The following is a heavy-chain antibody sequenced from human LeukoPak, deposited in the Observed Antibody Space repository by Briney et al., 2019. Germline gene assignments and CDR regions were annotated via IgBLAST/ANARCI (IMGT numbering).Heavy chain of an antibody. D-gene: IGHD2-15*01. CDR1: GDSLTSYY. CDR3: ATNTRQDCSGGRCYPTSGMDV. Sequence: SETLSLTCTVSGDSLTSYYWTWIRQSPGKGLEWIGYIYYTGTTNYNPSLESRVTISVDTSKNQFSLKLSSVTAADTAVYYCATNTRQDCSGGRCYPTSGMDVWGQGTTVTVSS. V-gene: IGHV4-59*01. CDR2: IYYTGTT. J-gene: IGHJ6*02.